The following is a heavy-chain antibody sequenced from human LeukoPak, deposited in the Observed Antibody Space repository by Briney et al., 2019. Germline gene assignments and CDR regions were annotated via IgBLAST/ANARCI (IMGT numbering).Heavy chain of an antibody. CDR2: IVVGSGNT. CDR3: ATSYQSLLYPLDY. J-gene: IGHJ4*02. CDR1: GFTFTSSA. D-gene: IGHD2-2*02. V-gene: IGHV1-58*01. Sequence: SVKVSCKASGFTFTSSAVQWVRQARGQRLEWIGWIVVGSGNTIYAQKFQGRVTMTEDTSTDTAYMELSSLRSEDTAVYYCATSYQSLLYPLDYWGQGTLVTVSS.